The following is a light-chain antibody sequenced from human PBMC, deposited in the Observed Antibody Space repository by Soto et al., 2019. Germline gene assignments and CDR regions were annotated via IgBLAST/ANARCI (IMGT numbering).Light chain of an antibody. V-gene: IGLV2-18*01. CDR2: DVS. J-gene: IGLJ3*02. CDR1: SSDVGSYNR. Sequence: QSALTQPPSVSGSPGQSVTISCTGTSSDVGSYNRVSWYQQPPGTAPKLMIYDVSNRPSGVPDRFSGSKSGNTASLTISGLQAEYEADYYCMLYTTTSTRWVFGGGTKLTVL. CDR3: MLYTTTSTRWV.